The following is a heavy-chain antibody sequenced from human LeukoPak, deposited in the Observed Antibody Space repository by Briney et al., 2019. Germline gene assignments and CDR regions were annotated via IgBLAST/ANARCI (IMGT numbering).Heavy chain of an antibody. D-gene: IGHD6-19*01. CDR1: GYTFTDYY. Sequence: ASVKVSCKASGYTFTDYYIHWVRQAPGQGLEWMAWINPNSGGTNYAQKLQGRVSMTTDTSTSTAYMDLRSLRSDDTAVYYCARDLRYSSGWSASGMDVWGKGTTVTISS. CDR3: ARDLRYSSGWSASGMDV. CDR2: INPNSGGT. J-gene: IGHJ6*03. V-gene: IGHV1-2*02.